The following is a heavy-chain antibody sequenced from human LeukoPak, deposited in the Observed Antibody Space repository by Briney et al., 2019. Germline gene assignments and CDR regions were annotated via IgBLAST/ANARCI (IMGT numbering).Heavy chain of an antibody. J-gene: IGHJ5*02. Sequence: SETLSLTCTVSGGSISSYYGSWIRQPPGKGLEWIGYIYYSGSTNYNPSLKSRVTISVDTSKNQFSLKLSSVTAADTAVYYCARQGSSGWYRYWFDPWGQGTLVTVSS. CDR3: ARQGSSGWYRYWFDP. D-gene: IGHD6-19*01. CDR2: IYYSGST. V-gene: IGHV4-59*08. CDR1: GGSISSYY.